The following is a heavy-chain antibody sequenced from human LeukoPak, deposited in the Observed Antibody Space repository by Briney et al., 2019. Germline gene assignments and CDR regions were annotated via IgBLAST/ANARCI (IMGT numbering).Heavy chain of an antibody. CDR2: IYYSGST. CDR1: GGSISSSSYY. J-gene: IGHJ6*03. CDR3: ASTSLGYCSSTSCYRFDPYYHYMDV. Sequence: LETLSLTCTVSGGSISSSSYYWGWIRQPPGKGLEWIGSIYYSGSTYYNPSLKSRVTISVDTSKNQFSLKLSSVTAADTAVYYCASTSLGYCSSTSCYRFDPYYHYMDVWGKGTTVTVSS. D-gene: IGHD2-2*01. V-gene: IGHV4-39*01.